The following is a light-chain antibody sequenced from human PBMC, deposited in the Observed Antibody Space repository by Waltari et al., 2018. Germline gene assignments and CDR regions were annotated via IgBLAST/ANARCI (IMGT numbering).Light chain of an antibody. J-gene: IGLJ2*01. CDR3: TSYTSRRGVV. CDR2: DVS. CDR1: SSDVGGYNY. V-gene: IGLV2-14*01. Sequence: QSALTQPASVSGSPGQSITISCTGTSSDVGGYNYVSWYQQHPGKAPKLMIYDVSKRPLGVSNRISGSKSGNTASLTIAGLPAGDGADYFCTSYTSRRGVVFGGGTKLTVV.